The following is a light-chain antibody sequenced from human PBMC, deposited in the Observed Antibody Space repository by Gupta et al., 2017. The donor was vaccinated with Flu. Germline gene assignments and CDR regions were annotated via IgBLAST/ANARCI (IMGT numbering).Light chain of an antibody. V-gene: IGLV2-23*01. CDR3: CSYAATATVI. Sequence: QSALTPPASVSGSPGQSITISCTGTSSDPGSYKSVSWYQQHPGEAPKLILYEATKRPSGVSSRFSGAKSGNTASLTISGLQAEDESHYYCCSYAATATVIFGGGTKLTVL. J-gene: IGLJ2*01. CDR1: SSDPGSYKS. CDR2: EAT.